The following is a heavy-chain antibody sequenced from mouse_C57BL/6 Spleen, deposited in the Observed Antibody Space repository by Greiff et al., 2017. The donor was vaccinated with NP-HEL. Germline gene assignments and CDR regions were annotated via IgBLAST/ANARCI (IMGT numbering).Heavy chain of an antibody. CDR3: ARPGNGGYFDY. CDR1: GFTFSDYG. Sequence: EVKLVESGGGLVKPGGSLKLSCAASGFTFSDYGMHWVRQAPEKGLEWVAYISSGSSTIYYADTVKGRFTISRDNAKNTLCLQMTSLRSEDTAMYYCARPGNGGYFDYWGQGTTLTVSS. J-gene: IGHJ2*01. V-gene: IGHV5-17*01. CDR2: ISSGSSTI.